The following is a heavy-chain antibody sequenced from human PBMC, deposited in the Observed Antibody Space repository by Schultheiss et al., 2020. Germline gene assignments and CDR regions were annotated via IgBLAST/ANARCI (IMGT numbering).Heavy chain of an antibody. J-gene: IGHJ3*02. V-gene: IGHV3-21*01. Sequence: GGSLRLSCAASGFIFSSYSMNWVRQAPGKGLEWVSSISSSSTYIYYADSMKGRFTISRDNAKKSLYLQMNSLRAEDTAVFYCARGGPATPRGAFDIWGQGTMVTVSS. CDR2: ISSSSTYI. CDR1: GFIFSSYS. CDR3: ARGGPATPRGAFDI. D-gene: IGHD2-15*01.